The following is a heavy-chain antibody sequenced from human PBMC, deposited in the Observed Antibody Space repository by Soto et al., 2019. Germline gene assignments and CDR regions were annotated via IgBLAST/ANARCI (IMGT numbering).Heavy chain of an antibody. CDR1: GYTFTSYD. D-gene: IGHD4-17*01. J-gene: IGHJ6*02. V-gene: IGHV1-8*01. CDR3: ARGGDYGDYGYYYYGMDV. Sequence: EASVKVSCKASGYTFTSYDINWLRQSTGQGLEWMGWMNPNSGNTGYAQKFQGRVTMTRNTSISTAYMELSSLRSEDTAVYYCARGGDYGDYGYYYYGMDVWGQGTTVTVSS. CDR2: MNPNSGNT.